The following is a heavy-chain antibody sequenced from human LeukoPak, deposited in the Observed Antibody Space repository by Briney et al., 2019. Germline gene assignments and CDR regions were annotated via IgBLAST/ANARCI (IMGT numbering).Heavy chain of an antibody. J-gene: IGHJ4*02. CDR1: GFTFSRYS. CDR3: ARDQGYYYDSSGYYDY. D-gene: IGHD3-22*01. CDR2: ISSSGSTI. Sequence: PGGSLRLSCAASGFTFSRYSMNWVRQAPGKGLEWVSSISSSGSTIYYADSVKGRFTISRDNAKNSLYLQMNSLRAEDTAVYYCARDQGYYYDSSGYYDYWGQGTLVTVSS. V-gene: IGHV3-48*04.